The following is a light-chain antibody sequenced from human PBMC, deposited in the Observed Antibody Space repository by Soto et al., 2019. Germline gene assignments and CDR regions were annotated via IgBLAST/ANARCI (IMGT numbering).Light chain of an antibody. Sequence: SYELTQPPSLSVSPGQTASITCSGDKLGDKYTSWYQQRPGQSPVLVSYQHGRRPSGIPERFSGSNSVNTATLTISGTQAIDEADYYCQAWDRNIYGFGTGTKVTVL. J-gene: IGLJ1*01. V-gene: IGLV3-1*01. CDR2: QHG. CDR3: QAWDRNIYG. CDR1: KLGDKY.